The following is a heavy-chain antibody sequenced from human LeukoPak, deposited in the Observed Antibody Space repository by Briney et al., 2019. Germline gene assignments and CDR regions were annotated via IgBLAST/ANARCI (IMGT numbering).Heavy chain of an antibody. V-gene: IGHV3-23*01. Sequence: GGSLRLSCAASGFTFSSYAMSWVRQAPGKGLEGVSAISGSGGSTYYADSVKGRFTISRDNSKNTLYLQMNSLRAEDTAVYYCAKSHSGSYYNDAFDIWGQGTMVTVSS. CDR2: ISGSGGST. CDR1: GFTFSSYA. D-gene: IGHD3-10*01. CDR3: AKSHSGSYYNDAFDI. J-gene: IGHJ3*02.